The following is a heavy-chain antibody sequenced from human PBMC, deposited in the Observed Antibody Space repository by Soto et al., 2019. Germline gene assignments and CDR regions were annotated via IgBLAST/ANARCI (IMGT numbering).Heavy chain of an antibody. CDR3: VRDQKYFRVNRNLFDS. Sequence: ASVKVSCKASGYTSADFGISWVRQAPGQGLEWMGWVSGNNGASNPAPKVQGRITMTLDTSTGVSYMALRSLRSDDTAIYYCVRDQKYFRVNRNLFDSCGQGTLVTFSS. J-gene: IGHJ5*01. CDR2: VSGNNGAS. D-gene: IGHD2-2*01. V-gene: IGHV1-18*04. CDR1: GYTSADFG.